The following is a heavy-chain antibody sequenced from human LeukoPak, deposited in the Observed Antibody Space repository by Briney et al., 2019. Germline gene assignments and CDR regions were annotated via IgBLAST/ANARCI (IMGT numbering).Heavy chain of an antibody. CDR3: TRGKTGDAFYFYGMDV. CDR2: IRNKAYGGTT. D-gene: IGHD7-27*01. Sequence: GGSLRLSCAASGLPFSSYGMHWVRQAPGKGLEWVGFIRNKAYGGTTEYAASVKGRFTISRDDSKSIAYLQMNSLKTEDTAVYYCTRGKTGDAFYFYGMDVWGQGTTVTVSS. CDR1: GLPFSSYG. V-gene: IGHV3-49*04. J-gene: IGHJ6*02.